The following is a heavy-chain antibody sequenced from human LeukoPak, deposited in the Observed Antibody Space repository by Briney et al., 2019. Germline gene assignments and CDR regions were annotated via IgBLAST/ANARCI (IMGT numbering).Heavy chain of an antibody. CDR2: IKEDGSEK. Sequence: GEPLRLSCAASGFTFNTYWMTWVRQPPGKGLEWVANIKEDGSEKNYVGSVKGRFTISRDNAKNSLYLQMNSLRAEDTAVYYCVTGGFQLGYWGQGTLVTVSS. D-gene: IGHD6-13*01. V-gene: IGHV3-7*03. CDR3: VTGGFQLGY. J-gene: IGHJ4*02. CDR1: GFTFNTYW.